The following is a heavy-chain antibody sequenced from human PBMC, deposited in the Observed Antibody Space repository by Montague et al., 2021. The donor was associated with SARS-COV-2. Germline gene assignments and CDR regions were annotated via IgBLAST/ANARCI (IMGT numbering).Heavy chain of an antibody. Sequence: CAISGDSVASNSATWSWVRQSPSRGLEWLGRTYYRYKWYNDYAVSVRGRVTINPDTSKNQFSLQLNSVTPEDTAIYYCTSGREGNYNVMDVWGQGTTVTVSS. J-gene: IGHJ6*02. V-gene: IGHV6-1*01. CDR3: TSGREGNYNVMDV. CDR1: GDSVASNSAT. D-gene: IGHD1-1*01. CDR2: TYYRYKWYN.